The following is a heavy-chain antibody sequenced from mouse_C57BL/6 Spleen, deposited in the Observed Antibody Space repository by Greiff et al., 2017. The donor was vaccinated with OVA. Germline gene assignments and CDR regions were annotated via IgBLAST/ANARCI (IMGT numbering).Heavy chain of an antibody. CDR2: IYPGDGAT. D-gene: IGHD4-1*01. CDR3: AREGVGRPFAY. CDR1: GFAFSSSG. Sequence: QVQLQQSGPELVKPGASVKISCKASGFAFSSSGMNWVKQRPGKGLEWIGRIYPGDGATNYYGKFKGKATLTAAKSSSTAYMQLSSLKSEDSAVYVCAREGVGRPFAYWGQGTLVTVSA. V-gene: IGHV1-82*01. J-gene: IGHJ3*01.